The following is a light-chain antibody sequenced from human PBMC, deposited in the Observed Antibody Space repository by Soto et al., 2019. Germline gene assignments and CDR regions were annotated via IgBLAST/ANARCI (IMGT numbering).Light chain of an antibody. Sequence: DIQMTQSPASVSASVGDRVTITCRASQSSSSWLAWYQQKPGKAPKLLIYATSSLQTGVPSRFRGSGSGTEFTLTISSLQPEDFATYYCQQANSFPRTFGQGTRLEIK. CDR1: QSSSSW. CDR2: ATS. V-gene: IGKV1-12*01. J-gene: IGKJ5*01. CDR3: QQANSFPRT.